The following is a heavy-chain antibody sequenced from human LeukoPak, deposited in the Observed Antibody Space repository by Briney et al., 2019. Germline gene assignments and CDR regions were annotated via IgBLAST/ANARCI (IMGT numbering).Heavy chain of an antibody. Sequence: SETLSLTCTVSGGSISGWYWNWIRQPPGKGLEWIGYIYGSGYTNYNPSLKSRVTMSIDTSKNHFSLKLTSVTAADTATYYCARETSLAGFASGLGFNYWGQGILVTVSS. CDR1: GGSISGWY. CDR2: IYGSGYT. V-gene: IGHV4-59*01. J-gene: IGHJ4*02. CDR3: ARETSLAGFASGLGFNY. D-gene: IGHD6-19*01.